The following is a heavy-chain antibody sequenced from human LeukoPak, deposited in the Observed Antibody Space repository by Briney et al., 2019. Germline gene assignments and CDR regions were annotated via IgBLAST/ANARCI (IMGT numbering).Heavy chain of an antibody. Sequence: SQTLSLTCTVSGGSISSGGYYWSWIRQHPGKGLEWIGYIYYSGSTYYNPSLKSRVTISVDTSKNQFSLKLSSVTAADTAVYYCARDGGYYDSSGYLNIWGQGTMVTVSS. CDR2: IYYSGST. V-gene: IGHV4-31*03. CDR3: ARDGGYYDSSGYLNI. CDR1: GGSISSGGYY. J-gene: IGHJ3*02. D-gene: IGHD3-22*01.